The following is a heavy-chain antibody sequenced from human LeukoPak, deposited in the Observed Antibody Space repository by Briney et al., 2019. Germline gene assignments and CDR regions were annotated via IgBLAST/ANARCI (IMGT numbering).Heavy chain of an antibody. J-gene: IGHJ4*02. CDR2: INPSDGST. D-gene: IGHD2-2*01. CDR1: GYTFTYYY. CDR3: ARDSCSSTSCLSIDDY. Sequence: GASVKVSCKTSGYTFTYYYMHWVRQAPGQGLEWMGMINPSDGSTSYAQKFQGRVTMTRDTSTSTVYMELSRLSSDDTAVYYCARDSCSSTSCLSIDDYWGQGTLVTVSS. V-gene: IGHV1-46*01.